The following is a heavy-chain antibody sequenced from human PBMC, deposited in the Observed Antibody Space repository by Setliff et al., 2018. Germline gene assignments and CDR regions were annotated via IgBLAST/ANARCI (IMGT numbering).Heavy chain of an antibody. D-gene: IGHD2-2*01. CDR1: GYTFTTYD. CDR2: MNPNSGNT. CDR3: ARIPARAAAAYCSSTNCQGGFDQ. V-gene: IGHV1-8*02. Sequence: ASVKVSCKAFGYTFTTYDINWVRRATGQGLEWMGWMNPNSGNTGYAQKFQGRFTMTRNTSISTAYMELSSLRSDDTAVYYCARIPARAAAAYCSSTNCQGGFDQWGQGTPVTVSS. J-gene: IGHJ4*02.